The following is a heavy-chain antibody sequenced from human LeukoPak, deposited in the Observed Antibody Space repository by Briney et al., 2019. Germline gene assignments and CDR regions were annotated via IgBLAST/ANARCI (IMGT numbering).Heavy chain of an antibody. CDR2: ISGSGGST. V-gene: IGHV3-23*01. Sequence: GGSLRLSCAASGFTFNTYAMTWVRQAPGKGLEWVSGISGSGGSTYYADSVKGRFSISRDNSKNTLYLQMNSLRAEDTAVYYCARGMGYYDSSRYFDYWGQGTLVTVSS. D-gene: IGHD3-22*01. CDR3: ARGMGYYDSSRYFDY. J-gene: IGHJ4*02. CDR1: GFTFNTYA.